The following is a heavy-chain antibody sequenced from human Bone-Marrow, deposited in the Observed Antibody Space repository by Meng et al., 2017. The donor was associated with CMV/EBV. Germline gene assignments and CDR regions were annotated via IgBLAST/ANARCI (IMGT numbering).Heavy chain of an antibody. CDR1: GGSVSTTGYF. CDR3: ARAERTVTTSNYYYGMDV. CDR2: IYYSGST. Sequence: GSLRLSCTVSGGSVSTTGYFWGWIRQPPGKGLEWIGSIYYSGSTYYNPSLKSRVTISVDTSKNQFSLKLSSVTAADTAVYYCARAERTVTTSNYYYGMDVWGQGTTVTVSS. V-gene: IGHV4-39*01. J-gene: IGHJ6*02. D-gene: IGHD4-17*01.